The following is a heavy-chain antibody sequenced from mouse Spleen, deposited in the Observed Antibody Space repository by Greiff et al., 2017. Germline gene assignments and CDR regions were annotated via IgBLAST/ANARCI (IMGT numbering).Heavy chain of an antibody. J-gene: IGHJ1*01. CDR2: IDPEDGET. V-gene: IGHV14-2*01. D-gene: IGHD4-1*01. Sequence: DVKLQESGAELVKPGASVKLSCTASGFNIKDYYMHWVKQRTEQGLEWIGRIDPEDGETKYAPKFQGKATITADTSSNTAYLQLSSLTSEDTAVYYCASPNWDVYWYFDVWGAGTTVTVSS. CDR1: GFNIKDYY. CDR3: ASPNWDVYWYFDV.